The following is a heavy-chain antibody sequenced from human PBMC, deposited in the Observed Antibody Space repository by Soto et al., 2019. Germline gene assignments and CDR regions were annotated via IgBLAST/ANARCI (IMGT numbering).Heavy chain of an antibody. Sequence: QITLKESGPTLVKPTQTLTLTCTFSGFSLRISGVGVGWIRQPPGKALEWLALIYWDDDKRYSPSLKSRLTIPKDTSKTQVVLTMTNMDPVDTATYYCAHSATVSDAFDIWGQGTMVTVSS. V-gene: IGHV2-5*02. CDR2: IYWDDDK. CDR1: GFSLRISGVG. J-gene: IGHJ3*02. CDR3: AHSATVSDAFDI. D-gene: IGHD2-15*01.